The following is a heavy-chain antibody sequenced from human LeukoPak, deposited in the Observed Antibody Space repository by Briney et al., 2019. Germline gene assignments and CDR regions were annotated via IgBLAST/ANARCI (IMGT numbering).Heavy chain of an antibody. CDR3: ARDNYGDYAFDI. J-gene: IGHJ3*02. CDR2: MNPNSGNT. V-gene: IGHV1-8*02. CDR1: GGTFSSYA. Sequence: GSSVKVSCKASGGTFSSYAISWVRQATGQGLEWMGWMNPNSGNTGYAQKFQGRVTMTRNTTISTAYMELSSLRSEDTAVYYCARDNYGDYAFDIWGQGTMVTVSS. D-gene: IGHD4-17*01.